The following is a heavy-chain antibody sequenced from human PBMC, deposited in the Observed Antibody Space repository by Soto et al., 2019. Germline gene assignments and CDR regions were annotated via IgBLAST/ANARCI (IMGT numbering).Heavy chain of an antibody. J-gene: IGHJ5*02. D-gene: IGHD3-9*01. CDR3: ARDNYDILTGYYSAHWFDP. CDR2: ISGSGGYT. V-gene: IGHV3-23*01. Sequence: RGALGVYCAASVFAFFAYAMTWVRQAPGKGREWVSTISGSGGYTYYADSVKGRFTISRDNSKITLYLQMNSLRAEDTAVYYCARDNYDILTGYYSAHWFDPWGQGTLVTVSA. CDR1: VFAFFAYA.